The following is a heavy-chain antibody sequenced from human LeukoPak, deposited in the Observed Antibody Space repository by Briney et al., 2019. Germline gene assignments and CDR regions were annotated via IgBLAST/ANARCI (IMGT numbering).Heavy chain of an antibody. V-gene: IGHV1-69*05. CDR3: ARSNYYDSSGYYPY. Sequence: SVKVSCKASGGTFSSYAISWVRQAPGQGLEWMGRIIPIFGAANYAQKFQGRVTITTDESTSTAYMELSSLRSEDTAVYYCARSNYYDSSGYYPYWGQGTLVTVSS. CDR2: IIPIFGAA. J-gene: IGHJ4*02. D-gene: IGHD3-22*01. CDR1: GGTFSSYA.